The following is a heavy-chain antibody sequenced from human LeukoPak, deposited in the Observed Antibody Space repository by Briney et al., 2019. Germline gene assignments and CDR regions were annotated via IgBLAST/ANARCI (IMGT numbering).Heavy chain of an antibody. CDR1: GGSISSSSYY. D-gene: IGHD1-26*01. V-gene: IGHV4-39*01. Sequence: SETLSLTCTVSGGSISSSSYYWGWIRQPPGKGLEWIGSIYYSGSTYYNPSLKSRVTISVDTSKNQFSLKLSSVTAADTAVYYCARYSGNPNAFDYWGQGTLVTVSS. CDR3: ARYSGNPNAFDY. CDR2: IYYSGST. J-gene: IGHJ4*02.